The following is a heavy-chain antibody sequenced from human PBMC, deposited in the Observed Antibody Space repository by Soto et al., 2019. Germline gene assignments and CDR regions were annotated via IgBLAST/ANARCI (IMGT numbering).Heavy chain of an antibody. CDR3: AKDVLRFLEWLAFYGMDV. CDR1: GGSISSGAYY. CDR2: IYYSGST. Sequence: SETLSLTCTVSGGSISSGAYYWGWIRQPPGKGLEWIGNIYYSGSTYYNPSLKSRVTISVDTSKNQFSLKLTSATAADTAVYYCAKDVLRFLEWLAFYGMDVWGQGTTVT. V-gene: IGHV4-39*02. D-gene: IGHD3-3*01. J-gene: IGHJ6*01.